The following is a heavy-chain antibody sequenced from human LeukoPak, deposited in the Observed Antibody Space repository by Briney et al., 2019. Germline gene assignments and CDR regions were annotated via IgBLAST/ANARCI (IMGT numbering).Heavy chain of an antibody. CDR2: IYYSGST. CDR1: GGSISSGSYY. J-gene: IGHJ4*02. Sequence: SETLSLTCTVSGGSISSGSYYWGWIRQSPGKGLEWIGSIYYSGSTYYNPSLKSRVTISVDTSKNQFSLKLSSVTAADTAVYYCARPTYSSGWYTTFDYWGQGTLVTASS. D-gene: IGHD6-19*01. V-gene: IGHV4-39*01. CDR3: ARPTYSSGWYTTFDY.